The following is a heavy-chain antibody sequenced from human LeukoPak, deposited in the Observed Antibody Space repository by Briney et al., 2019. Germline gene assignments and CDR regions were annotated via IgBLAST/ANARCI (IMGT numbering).Heavy chain of an antibody. Sequence: SETLSLTCTVSGGSISSSSYYWGWIRQPPGKGLEWIGSIYYSGSTYYNPSLKSRVTISVDTSKNQFSLKLSSVTAADTAVYYCARQTTVVTPPIYWGQGTLVTVSS. CDR3: ARQTTVVTPPIY. D-gene: IGHD4-23*01. CDR2: IYYSGST. J-gene: IGHJ4*02. V-gene: IGHV4-39*01. CDR1: GGSISSSSYY.